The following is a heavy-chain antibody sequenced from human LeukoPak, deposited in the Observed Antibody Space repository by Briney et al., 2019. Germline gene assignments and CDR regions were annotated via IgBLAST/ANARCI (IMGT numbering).Heavy chain of an antibody. CDR2: IYSDGTT. D-gene: IGHD2-2*01. Sequence: PGGSLRLSCAASGFTVITNYMSWVRQAPGKGLEWVSVIYSDGTTHYADSVKGRFTISRDNSKNTLYLQMNSLRAEDTAVYYCAKYARYRVVPAAIAYWGQGTLVTVSS. J-gene: IGHJ4*02. V-gene: IGHV3-66*01. CDR1: GFTVITNY. CDR3: AKYARYRVVPAAIAY.